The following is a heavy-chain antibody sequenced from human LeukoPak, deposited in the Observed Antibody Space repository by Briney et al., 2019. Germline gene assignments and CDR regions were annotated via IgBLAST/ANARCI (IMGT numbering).Heavy chain of an antibody. CDR2: ISWNGGST. V-gene: IGHV3-20*04. D-gene: IGHD2-2*01. CDR3: ARDPLGCSSTSCSHLNY. Sequence: GGSLRLSCAASGFTFDDYGMSWVRQAPGKGLEWVSGISWNGGSTGYADSVKGRFTISRDNAKNSLYLQMNSLRAEDTALYYCARDPLGCSSTSCSHLNYWGQGTLVTVSS. J-gene: IGHJ4*02. CDR1: GFTFDDYG.